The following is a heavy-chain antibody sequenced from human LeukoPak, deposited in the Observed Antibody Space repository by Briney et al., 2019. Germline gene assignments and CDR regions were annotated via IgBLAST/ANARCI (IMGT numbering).Heavy chain of an antibody. V-gene: IGHV4-59*01. CDR3: ARTIFGVVIYFDY. J-gene: IGHJ4*02. CDR2: IYYSGST. Sequence: GSLRLSCAASGFTFSSYAMSWIRQPPGKGLEWIGYIYYSGSTNYNPSLKSRVTISVDTSKNQFSLKLSSVTAADTAVYYCARTIFGVVIYFDYWGQGTLVTVSS. D-gene: IGHD3-3*01. CDR1: GFTFSSYA.